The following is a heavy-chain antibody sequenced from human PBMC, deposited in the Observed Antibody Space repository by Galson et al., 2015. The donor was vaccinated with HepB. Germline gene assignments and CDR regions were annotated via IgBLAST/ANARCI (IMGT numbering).Heavy chain of an antibody. D-gene: IGHD1-26*01. Sequence: SLRLSCAASGFTFSGYWMSWVRQAPGKGLEWVANRKEDGSAKYYVDSVKGRFTISRDNAKNSLYLQMNSLRVEDTAIYYCARDAPMGANWGQGTLVPVS. CDR1: GFTFSGYW. J-gene: IGHJ4*02. CDR2: RKEDGSAK. V-gene: IGHV3-7*03. CDR3: ARDAPMGAN.